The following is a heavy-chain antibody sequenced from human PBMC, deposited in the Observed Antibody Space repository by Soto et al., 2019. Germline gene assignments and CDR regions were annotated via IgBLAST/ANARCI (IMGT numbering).Heavy chain of an antibody. Sequence: HPGGSLRLSCAASGFTFSTYAMSWVRQAPGKGLEWVSGIRGSGGSTYYADSVKGRFTISRDDSKNTLYLQMNSLRAEDTAVYYCGKEDYSSLYYGVDVWGQGTTVTVSS. CDR2: IRGSGGST. D-gene: IGHD4-4*01. V-gene: IGHV3-23*01. J-gene: IGHJ6*02. CDR3: GKEDYSSLYYGVDV. CDR1: GFTFSTYA.